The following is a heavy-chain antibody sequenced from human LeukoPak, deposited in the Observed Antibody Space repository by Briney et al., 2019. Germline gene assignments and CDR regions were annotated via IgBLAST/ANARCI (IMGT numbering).Heavy chain of an antibody. V-gene: IGHV4-59*01. CDR3: ARDMRYYDSSGYYYVRYFDY. D-gene: IGHD3-22*01. CDR1: GGSISSYY. J-gene: IGHJ4*02. Sequence: PSETLSLTCTVSGGSISSYYWSWIRQPPGKGLEWIGYIYYSGSTNYNPSLKSRVTISVDTSKNQFSLKLSSVTAADTAVYYCARDMRYYDSSGYYYVRYFDYWGQGTLVTVSS. CDR2: IYYSGST.